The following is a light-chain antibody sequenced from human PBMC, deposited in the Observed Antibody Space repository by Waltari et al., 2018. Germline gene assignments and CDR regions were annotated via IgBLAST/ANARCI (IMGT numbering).Light chain of an antibody. V-gene: IGKV1-39*01. CDR3: QQSYSTSIFT. CDR1: QSISIY. Sequence: DIQMTQSPSSLSASVGDRVTMTCRASQSISIYLNWYQQKPGKAPKLLIYAASTLQSGVPSRVSPSGSGTDFTLTISSLQPEDFATYYCQQSYSTSIFTFGPGTKVDIK. J-gene: IGKJ3*01. CDR2: AAS.